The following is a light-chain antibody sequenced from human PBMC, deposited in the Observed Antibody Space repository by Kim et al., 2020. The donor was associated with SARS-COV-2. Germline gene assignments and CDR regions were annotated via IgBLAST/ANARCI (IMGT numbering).Light chain of an antibody. CDR1: SGHSSYA. Sequence: SVNLTCTLRSGHSSYAIAWHQQQPEKGPRYLMKLNSDGSHSKGDGIPDRFSGSSSGAERYLTISSLQSEDEADYYCQTWGTGIRVFGGGTKLTVL. CDR2: LNSDGSH. J-gene: IGLJ3*02. CDR3: QTWGTGIRV. V-gene: IGLV4-69*01.